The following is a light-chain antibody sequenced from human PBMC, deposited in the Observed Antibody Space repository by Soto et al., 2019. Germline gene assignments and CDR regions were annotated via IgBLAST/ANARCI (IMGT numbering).Light chain of an antibody. CDR1: QSVSGY. Sequence: EIVMTQSPATLSVSPGERATLFCSASQSVSGYLAWYQQKPGQAPRLVIHDVSRRAPDIPARFSGRGSGTDFTLTISSLEPEDFAVYYCHQRSDWPITFGQGTKLQ. CDR2: DVS. CDR3: HQRSDWPIT. J-gene: IGKJ2*01. V-gene: IGKV3-11*01.